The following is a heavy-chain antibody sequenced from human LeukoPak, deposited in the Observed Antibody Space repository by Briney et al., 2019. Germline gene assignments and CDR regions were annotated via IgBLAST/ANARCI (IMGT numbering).Heavy chain of an antibody. Sequence: ASVKVSCKASGFTFTDYYIHWVRQAPGQGREWMGSIHPTSGVTKDAQKFQGRVTVTRDTSISATYMELSRLTSDDTAVYYCARDPPAAGSTEFDFWGQGTLVTVSS. J-gene: IGHJ4*02. D-gene: IGHD6-13*01. CDR2: IHPTSGVT. CDR1: GFTFTDYY. V-gene: IGHV1-2*02. CDR3: ARDPPAAGSTEFDF.